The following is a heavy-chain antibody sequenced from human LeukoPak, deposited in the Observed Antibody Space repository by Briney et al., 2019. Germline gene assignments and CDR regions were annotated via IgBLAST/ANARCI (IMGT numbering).Heavy chain of an antibody. V-gene: IGHV3-53*01. J-gene: IGHJ4*02. CDR2: IYSGGST. Sequence: GGSLRLSCAASGFTVSSNYMSWVRQAPGKGLEWVSVIYSGGSTYYSDSVKGRFTISRDNSKNTLHLQMNSLRAEDTAVYYCAREVVRGVIDYWGQGTLVTVSS. CDR1: GFTVSSNY. CDR3: AREVVRGVIDY. D-gene: IGHD3-10*01.